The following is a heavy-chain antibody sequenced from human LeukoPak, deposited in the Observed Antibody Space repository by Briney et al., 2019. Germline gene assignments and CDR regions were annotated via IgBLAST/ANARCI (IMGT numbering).Heavy chain of an antibody. D-gene: IGHD5-24*01. CDR3: AREGDGRDGYNLMFGY. CDR1: GYTFTGCY. Sequence: GASVKASCKASGYTFTGCYMHWVRQAPGQGLEWMGRLNPNSGGTNYAQKFQGRVTMTRDTSISTAYMELSRLRSDDTAVYYYAREGDGRDGYNLMFGYWGQGALVTVSS. V-gene: IGHV1-2*06. CDR2: LNPNSGGT. J-gene: IGHJ4*02.